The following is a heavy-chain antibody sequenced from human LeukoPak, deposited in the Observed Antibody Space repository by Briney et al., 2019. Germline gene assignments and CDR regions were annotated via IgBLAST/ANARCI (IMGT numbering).Heavy chain of an antibody. CDR3: ARDWPPTPIIVVVPAAIYGMDV. V-gene: IGHV1-69*01. Sequence: ASVKVSCKASRGTFSSYAISWVRQAPGQGLEWMGGINHIFGTANYAQKFQGRVTITADESTSTAYMELSSLRSEDTAVYYCARDWPPTPIIVVVPAAIYGMDVWGQGTTVTVSS. D-gene: IGHD2-2*01. CDR2: INHIFGTA. CDR1: RGTFSSYA. J-gene: IGHJ6*02.